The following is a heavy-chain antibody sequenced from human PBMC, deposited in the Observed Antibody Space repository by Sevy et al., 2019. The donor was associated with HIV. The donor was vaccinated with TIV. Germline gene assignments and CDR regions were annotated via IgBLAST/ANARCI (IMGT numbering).Heavy chain of an antibody. CDR2: ISGSGGST. J-gene: IGHJ5*02. V-gene: IGHV3-23*01. D-gene: IGHD6-13*01. CDR3: AKERTAGYH. Sequence: GGSLRLSCAVSGFTFRSYAMSWVRQAPGKGLEWVATISGSGGSTYYADTVKGRFTISRDNFKDTQYLQINSLRADEPAVYYCAKERTAGYHWGQGTLVTVSS. CDR1: GFTFRSYA.